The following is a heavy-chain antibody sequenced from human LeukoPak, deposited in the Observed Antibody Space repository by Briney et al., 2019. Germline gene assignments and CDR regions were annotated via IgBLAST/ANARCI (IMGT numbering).Heavy chain of an antibody. D-gene: IGHD4-23*01. CDR3: ARHGGYSSPPLY. CDR2: IYYSGST. Sequence: PSEALSLTCTVSGGSITSSSCCWGWIRQPPGKGLEWIGTIYYSGSTYYNPSLKSRVTISLDISKNQFSLKLSSVTAADTAVYYCARHGGYSSPPLYWGQGTLVTVSS. J-gene: IGHJ4*02. CDR1: GGSITSSSCC. V-gene: IGHV4-39*07.